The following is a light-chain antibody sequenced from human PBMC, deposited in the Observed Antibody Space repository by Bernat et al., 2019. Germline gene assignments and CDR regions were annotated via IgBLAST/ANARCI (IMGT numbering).Light chain of an antibody. CDR2: SAS. Sequence: DIQMTQSPSSLSASLGDRVTIPCRASQDITNSLAWFQQKPGRAPKSLIYSASILQSEFPSKFSGSGYGTDFTLTITGLQPEDFATYYCQQYHTYPPTFGQGTMLEMK. CDR1: QDITNS. V-gene: IGKV1-16*02. CDR3: QQYHTYPPT. J-gene: IGKJ1*01.